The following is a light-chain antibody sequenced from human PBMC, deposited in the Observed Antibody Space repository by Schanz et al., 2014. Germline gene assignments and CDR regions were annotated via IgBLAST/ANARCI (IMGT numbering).Light chain of an antibody. J-gene: IGKJ4*01. CDR1: QSVSSK. Sequence: EIVMTQSPATLSVSPGESATLSCRASQSVSSKLAWYQQKPGQAPRLLIYGASTRAAGIPARFSGSGSGTEFTLTISSLQSEDFAVYSCQQYNNWPPFFGGGTKVEIK. V-gene: IGKV3-15*01. CDR2: GAS. CDR3: QQYNNWPPF.